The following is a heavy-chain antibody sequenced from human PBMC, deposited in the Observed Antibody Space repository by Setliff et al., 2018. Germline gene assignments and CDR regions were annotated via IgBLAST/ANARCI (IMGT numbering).Heavy chain of an antibody. V-gene: IGHV4-61*09. CDR3: VRTFNGSPADR. CDR2: IEPSGNT. J-gene: IGHJ5*02. Sequence: SETLSLTCTVSGGSITSGSNYWSWIRQPAGRGLEWMGHIEPSGNTNYHPSLRSRVTISRDTSKNQFSLKLTSVTAADTAVYYCVRTFNGSPADRWGQGTLVTVSS. D-gene: IGHD2-2*01. CDR1: GGSITSGSNY.